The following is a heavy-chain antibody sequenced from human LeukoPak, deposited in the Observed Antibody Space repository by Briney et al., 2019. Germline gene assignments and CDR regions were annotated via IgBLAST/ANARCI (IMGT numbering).Heavy chain of an antibody. Sequence: SETLSLXCTVSGGSISSYYWSWIRQPPGKELEWIGYIYYSGSTNYNPSLKSRVTIPVDTSKNQFSLKLSSVTAADTAVYYCASSPAAHRDFDYWGQGTLVTVSS. D-gene: IGHD2-15*01. V-gene: IGHV4-59*01. CDR3: ASSPAAHRDFDY. CDR1: GGSISSYY. CDR2: IYYSGST. J-gene: IGHJ4*02.